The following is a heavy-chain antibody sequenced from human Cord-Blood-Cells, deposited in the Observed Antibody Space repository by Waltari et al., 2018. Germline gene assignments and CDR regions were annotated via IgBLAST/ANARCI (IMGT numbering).Heavy chain of an antibody. Sequence: EVQLVESGGGLVKPGGSLRLSCAASGFTFSSYSMNWVRQAPGKGLGWVSSISSSSSYIYYADSVKGRFTISRDNAKNSLYLQMNSLRAEDTAVYYCAREPDYGDYFDYWGQGTLVTVSS. CDR3: AREPDYGDYFDY. J-gene: IGHJ4*02. CDR2: ISSSSSYI. CDR1: GFTFSSYS. V-gene: IGHV3-21*01. D-gene: IGHD4-17*01.